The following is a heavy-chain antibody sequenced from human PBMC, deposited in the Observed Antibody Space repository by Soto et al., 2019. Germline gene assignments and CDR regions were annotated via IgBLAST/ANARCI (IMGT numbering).Heavy chain of an antibody. CDR3: ARGHYDSSGNDY. CDR1: GYTFTSYG. CDR2: ISAYNGNT. Sequence: ASVKVSCXASGYTFTSYGISWVRQAPGQVLEWMGLISAYNGNTNYAQKLQGRVTITTDTSTSTAYMELRSLRSDDTAVYYCARGHYDSSGNDYRGQGTLVPVSS. V-gene: IGHV1-18*04. D-gene: IGHD3-22*01. J-gene: IGHJ4*02.